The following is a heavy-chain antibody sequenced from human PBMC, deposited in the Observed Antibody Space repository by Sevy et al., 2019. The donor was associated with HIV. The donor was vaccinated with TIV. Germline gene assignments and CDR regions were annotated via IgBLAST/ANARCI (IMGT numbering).Heavy chain of an antibody. CDR3: SRDGGYSVNYLPSGY. Sequence: GGSRRLSCAASGFTFSSHAMHWVRQAPGKGLEWVAAISYDRSSKYYADSVKGRFTISRDDSKNTLYLQMISLRAGDTAVYYCSRDGGYSVNYLPSGYWGQGTLVTVSS. V-gene: IGHV3-30-3*01. D-gene: IGHD3-10*02. J-gene: IGHJ4*02. CDR2: ISYDRSSK. CDR1: GFTFSSHA.